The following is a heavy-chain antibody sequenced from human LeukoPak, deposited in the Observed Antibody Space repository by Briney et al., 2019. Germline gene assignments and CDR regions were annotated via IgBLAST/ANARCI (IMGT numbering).Heavy chain of an antibody. CDR1: GSTFSSYS. V-gene: IGHV3-21*01. CDR3: ARQIGAWSYVVPSVLCDY. CDR2: ISSSSSYL. D-gene: IGHD2-15*01. J-gene: IGHJ4*02. Sequence: PGGSLRLSCAASGSTFSSYSMNWVRQAPGKGLEWVSSISSSSSYLYYADSVKGRFTISRDNAKNSLYLQMNSLRAEDTAVYYCARQIGAWSYVVPSVLCDYWGQGTLVTVSS.